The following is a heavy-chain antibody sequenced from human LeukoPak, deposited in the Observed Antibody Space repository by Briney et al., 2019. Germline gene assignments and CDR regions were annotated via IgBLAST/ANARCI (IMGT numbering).Heavy chain of an antibody. Sequence: SESLSLTCTVSGGSISSSSYYWGWIRQSPGKGLGWIGSIYYSGYTYYNPSLKSRVTISVDTSKNEFSLKLSSVPAADTAVYYCARGDLGYCSGGSCYWHNWGQGTLVTVSS. V-gene: IGHV4-39*07. CDR3: ARGDLGYCSGGSCYWHN. CDR2: IYYSGYT. J-gene: IGHJ4*02. CDR1: GGSISSSSYY. D-gene: IGHD2-15*01.